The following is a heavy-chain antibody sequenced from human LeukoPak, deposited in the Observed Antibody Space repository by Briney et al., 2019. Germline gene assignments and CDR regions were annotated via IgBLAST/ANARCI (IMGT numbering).Heavy chain of an antibody. D-gene: IGHD3-16*01. CDR3: ARDESGGTPDYFFDY. CDR1: GGSISSYY. CDR2: IYYSGST. Sequence: SETLSLTCTVSGGSISSYYWSWIRQPPGKGLEWIGYIYYSGSTNYNPSLKSRVTMSVDTSKNQFSLKLSSVTAADTAVYYCARDESGGTPDYFFDYWGQGTLVTVSS. J-gene: IGHJ4*02. V-gene: IGHV4-59*12.